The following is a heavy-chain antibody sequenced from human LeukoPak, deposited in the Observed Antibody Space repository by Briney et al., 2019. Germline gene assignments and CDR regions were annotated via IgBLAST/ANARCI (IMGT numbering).Heavy chain of an antibody. CDR2: INPNSGGT. J-gene: IGHJ5*02. CDR3: AKPLRRTDGYDP. CDR1: GYTFTGYY. Sequence: GASVKVSCKASGYTFTGYYMHWVRQAPGQGLEWMGRINPNSGGTIYAQKFQGRVTMTTDTSISTAYMALSSLRSDDTAAYYCAKPLRRTDGYDPWGQGTLVTVSS. D-gene: IGHD1-1*01. V-gene: IGHV1-2*06.